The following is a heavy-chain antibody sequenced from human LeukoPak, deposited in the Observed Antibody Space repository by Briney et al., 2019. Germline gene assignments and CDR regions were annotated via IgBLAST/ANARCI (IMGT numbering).Heavy chain of an antibody. Sequence: PSETLSLTCSVSGYSITSGYLWGCVRQPPGKGLEWIGNIYHSGSTYYNPSLKSRVTISVDTSKNQFSLKLTSIIAADTAVYYCAREFDYWGQGTLVTVSS. CDR1: GYSITSGYL. CDR3: AREFDY. V-gene: IGHV4-38-2*02. J-gene: IGHJ4*02. CDR2: IYHSGST.